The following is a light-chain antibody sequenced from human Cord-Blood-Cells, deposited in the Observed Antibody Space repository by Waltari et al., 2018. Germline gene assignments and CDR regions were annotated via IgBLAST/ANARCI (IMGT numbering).Light chain of an antibody. CDR2: AAS. CDR3: QQSYSTS. J-gene: IGKJ5*01. V-gene: IGKV1-39*01. Sequence: DIQMTQSPSSLSASVGDRVTITCRASQSISSYLNWYQQKPGKAPKLLIYAASSLQSGVPSRFSGSGSVTDFTLTISSLQPEDFATYYCQQSYSTSFGQGTRLEIK. CDR1: QSISSY.